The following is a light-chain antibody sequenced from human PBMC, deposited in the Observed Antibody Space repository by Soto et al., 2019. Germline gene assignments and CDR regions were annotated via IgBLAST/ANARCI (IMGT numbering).Light chain of an antibody. J-gene: IGKJ1*01. V-gene: IGKV3-20*01. Sequence: EIVLTQSPGTLSLSPGERATLSCRAGQSVSSSYLAWYQQKPGQAPRLLIYNASSRATGIPDRFSGSGSGTDFTLTISRLEPEDFAVYYCQQYGNSRGTFGQGTK. CDR2: NAS. CDR3: QQYGNSRGT. CDR1: QSVSSSY.